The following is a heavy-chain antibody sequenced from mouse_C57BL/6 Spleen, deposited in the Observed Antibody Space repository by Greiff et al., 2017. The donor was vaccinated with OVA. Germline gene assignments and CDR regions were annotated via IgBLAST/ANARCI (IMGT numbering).Heavy chain of an antibody. D-gene: IGHD1-1*01. CDR3: ARDSNYAMDY. V-gene: IGHV3-6*01. CDR2: ISYDGSN. J-gene: IGHJ4*01. Sequence: DVKLVESGPGLVKPSQSLSLTCSVTGYSITSGYYWNWIRQFPGNKLEWMGYISYDGSNNYNPSLKNRISITRDTSKNQFFLKLNSVTTEDTATYYCARDSNYAMDYWGQGTSVTVSS. CDR1: GYSITSGYY.